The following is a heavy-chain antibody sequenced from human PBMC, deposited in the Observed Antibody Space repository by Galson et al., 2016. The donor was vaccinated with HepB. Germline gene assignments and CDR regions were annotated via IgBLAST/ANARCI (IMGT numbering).Heavy chain of an antibody. Sequence: SLRLSCAASGFMFSDYYMSWIRQAPGRGLEWVSYISSSGTTIYYADSVKGRFTISRDNAKNSLYLQMYSLRAEDTAVYYCAKDQYKRRWLQFPDYYYGVDVWGQGTTVTVSS. CDR2: ISSSGTTI. D-gene: IGHD5-24*01. CDR3: AKDQYKRRWLQFPDYYYGVDV. V-gene: IGHV3-11*01. CDR1: GFMFSDYY. J-gene: IGHJ6*02.